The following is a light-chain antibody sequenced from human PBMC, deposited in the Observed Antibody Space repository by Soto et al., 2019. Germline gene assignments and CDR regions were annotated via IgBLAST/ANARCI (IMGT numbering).Light chain of an antibody. CDR2: ERT. CDR3: CSYAGSATYD. V-gene: IGLV2-23*01. J-gene: IGLJ1*01. Sequence: QSALTQLASVSASPGQAISICCTGTSSDVGDYNVVSWYQHHPGRAPRAEIYERTTQPPGDPNCFSGATAVNVAPLTISGLQDEEEAIYYCCSYAGSATYDFGTATKVTVL. CDR1: SSDVGDYNV.